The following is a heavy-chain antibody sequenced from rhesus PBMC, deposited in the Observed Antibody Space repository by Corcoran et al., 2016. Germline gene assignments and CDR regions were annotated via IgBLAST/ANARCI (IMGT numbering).Heavy chain of an antibody. Sequence: QVQLQESGPGLVKPSETLSLTCAVSGASISSYWWNWIRQPLGKGLEWIGEINGNSGSPTSPPSLKSRVTMSKDASKNQFSLKLSSVTAADTAVYYCARSLYNFWSGYPYYGLDSWGQGVVVTVSS. V-gene: IGHV4-80*01. D-gene: IGHD3-3*01. CDR1: GASISSYW. J-gene: IGHJ6*01. CDR2: INGNSGSP. CDR3: ARSLYNFWSGYPYYGLDS.